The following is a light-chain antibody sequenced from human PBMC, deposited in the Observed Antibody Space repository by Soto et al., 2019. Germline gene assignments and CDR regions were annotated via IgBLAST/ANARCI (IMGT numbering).Light chain of an antibody. V-gene: IGLV2-14*01. CDR1: SSDVGGYNY. CDR3: ISYTSGGNYV. J-gene: IGLJ1*01. CDR2: DVT. Sequence: QSALTQPASVSGSPGQSISISCTGTSSDVGGYNYVSWYQQYPGNAPKLMIYDVTNRPSGVSNRFSGSKSGNTASRTLSGLQAEEEADYYCISYTSGGNYVFGTGSKLTVL.